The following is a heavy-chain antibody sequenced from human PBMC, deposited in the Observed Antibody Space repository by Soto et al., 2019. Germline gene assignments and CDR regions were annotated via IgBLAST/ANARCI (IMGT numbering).Heavy chain of an antibody. Sequence: LPETLSLTCTVSGGSISGYYWSWIRQPPGKGLEWIGYMYNTGSTVYNPSFKSRVTISVDTSKNQFSLKLNSVTAADTAVYYCARDLWGYCGTDCYPLDVWGQGTTVTVSS. D-gene: IGHD2-21*02. CDR1: GGSISGYY. J-gene: IGHJ6*02. V-gene: IGHV4-59*01. CDR3: ARDLWGYCGTDCYPLDV. CDR2: MYNTGST.